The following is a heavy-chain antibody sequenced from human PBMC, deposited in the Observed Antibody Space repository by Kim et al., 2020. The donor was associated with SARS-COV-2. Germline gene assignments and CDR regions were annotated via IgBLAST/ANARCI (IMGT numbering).Heavy chain of an antibody. J-gene: IGHJ4*02. CDR3: AKDRGVYRAIGYFDY. Sequence: ASVKGRFTISRDNSKNTLYLQMNSLGAEDTAVYYCAKDRGVYRAIGYFDYWGQGTLVTVSS. D-gene: IGHD2-8*01. V-gene: IGHV3-30*02.